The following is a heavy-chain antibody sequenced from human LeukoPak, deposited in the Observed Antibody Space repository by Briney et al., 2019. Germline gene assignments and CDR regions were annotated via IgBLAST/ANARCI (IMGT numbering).Heavy chain of an antibody. J-gene: IGHJ4*02. CDR2: INHSGST. Sequence: PSGTLSLTCAVCGGSFSGYYWSWIRQPPGKGLEWIGEINHSGSTNYNPSLKSRVTISVDTSKNQFSLKLSSVTAADTAVYYCARWGSGWYYFDYWGQGTLVTVSS. CDR3: ARWGSGWYYFDY. CDR1: GGSFSGYY. V-gene: IGHV4-34*01. D-gene: IGHD6-19*01.